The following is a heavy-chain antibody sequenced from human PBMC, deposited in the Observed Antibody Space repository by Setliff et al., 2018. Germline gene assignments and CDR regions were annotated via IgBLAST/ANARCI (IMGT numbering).Heavy chain of an antibody. CDR1: GNSFSSFS. CDR3: ARLPIALAGYRKGAFDI. CDR2: VPTYNGDT. V-gene: IGHV1-18*01. D-gene: IGHD6-19*01. Sequence: ASVKVSCKASGNSFSSFSITWVRQAPGQGLEWMGRVPTYNGDTKYAQNFRGRVTMTTDMSTSTVYMELRTLRSDDTAVYFCARLPIALAGYRKGAFDIWGQGTMGTVSS. J-gene: IGHJ3*02.